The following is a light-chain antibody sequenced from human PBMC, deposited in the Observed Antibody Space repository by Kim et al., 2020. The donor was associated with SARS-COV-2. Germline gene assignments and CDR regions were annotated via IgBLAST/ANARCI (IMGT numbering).Light chain of an antibody. CDR1: SLRSYY. Sequence: SELTQDPAVSVALGQTVRITCQGDSLRSYYASWYQQKPGQAPVLVIYGRNNRPSGIPDRFSGSTSGNTASLTITGAQAEDEADYYCKSRDSSGNVVFGGGTKLTVL. CDR2: GRN. CDR3: KSRDSSGNVV. J-gene: IGLJ2*01. V-gene: IGLV3-19*01.